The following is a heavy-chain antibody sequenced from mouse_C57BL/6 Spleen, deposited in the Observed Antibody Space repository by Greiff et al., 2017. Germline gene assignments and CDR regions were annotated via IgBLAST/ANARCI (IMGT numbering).Heavy chain of an antibody. V-gene: IGHV1-39*01. CDR3: ARSHTVDYAMDY. CDR1: GYSFTDYN. J-gene: IGHJ4*01. D-gene: IGHD1-1*01. CDR2: INPNNGTT. Sequence: VQLQQSGPELVKPGASVKISCKASGYSFTDYNMNWVKQSNGKSLEWIGVINPNNGTTSYNQKFKGKATLTVYQSSSTAYMQLNSLTSEDSAVCYCARSHTVDYAMDYWGQGTSVTVSS.